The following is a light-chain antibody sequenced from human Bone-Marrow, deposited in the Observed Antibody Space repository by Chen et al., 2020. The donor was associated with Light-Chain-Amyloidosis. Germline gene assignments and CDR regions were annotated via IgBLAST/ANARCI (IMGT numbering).Light chain of an antibody. V-gene: IGLV1-47*01. J-gene: IGLJ3*02. Sequence: QSVLTQPPSASGTPGQRVTISCSGSSSNIGSNYVYWYQQLPGTAPKLLIYRNNQRPSGVPDLVAGSKSGTSASLAIRGLRSEDEADYYCAALDDSLSGWVFGGGTKLTVL. CDR3: AALDDSLSGWV. CDR2: RNN. CDR1: SSNIGSNY.